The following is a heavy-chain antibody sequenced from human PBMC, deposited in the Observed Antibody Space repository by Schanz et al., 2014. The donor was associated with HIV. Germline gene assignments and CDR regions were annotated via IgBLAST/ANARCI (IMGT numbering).Heavy chain of an antibody. Sequence: QVQLQESGPGLVKPSQTLSLTCTVSGGSISSGNHFWNWIRQRPGKGLEWIGYIYYSGSTNYNPPRKRRATISVDTSKNQFSLKLASVTAADTAVYYCARAKWPPRSRHFDFWGQGNLVTVSS. D-gene: IGHD6-13*01. CDR1: GGSISSGNHF. CDR2: IYYSGST. J-gene: IGHJ4*02. V-gene: IGHV4-61*01. CDR3: ARAKWPPRSRHFDF.